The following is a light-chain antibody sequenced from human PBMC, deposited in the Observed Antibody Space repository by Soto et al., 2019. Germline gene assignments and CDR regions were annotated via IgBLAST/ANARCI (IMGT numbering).Light chain of an antibody. CDR3: QAWDSSTAIYV. J-gene: IGLJ1*01. V-gene: IGLV3-1*01. Sequence: SYELTQPPSVSVSPGQTASITCSGDKLGDKYACWYQQKPGQSPVLVIYQDSKRPSGIPERFSGSSSGNTATLTISGTQAMDEADYYCQAWDSSTAIYVFGTGTKLTVL. CDR1: KLGDKY. CDR2: QDS.